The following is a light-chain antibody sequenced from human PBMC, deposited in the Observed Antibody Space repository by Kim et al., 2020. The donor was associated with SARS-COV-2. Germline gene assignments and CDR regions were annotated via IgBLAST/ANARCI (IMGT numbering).Light chain of an antibody. CDR3: QQLNVYPPWS. Sequence: DIQLTQSPSFLSASVGDRVTITCRASQGISSYLAWYQQKPGKAPKLLIYAASTLQSGVPSRFSGSGSGTEFTLTISSLQPEDFATYYCQQLNVYPPWSSGQGTKVDIK. J-gene: IGKJ1*01. CDR1: QGISSY. CDR2: AAS. V-gene: IGKV1-9*01.